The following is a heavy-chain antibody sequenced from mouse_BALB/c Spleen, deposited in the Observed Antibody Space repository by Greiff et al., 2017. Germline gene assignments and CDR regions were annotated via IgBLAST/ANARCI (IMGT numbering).Heavy chain of an antibody. D-gene: IGHD1-1*01. CDR2: SET. CDR3: ARGDYGSRDWYFDV. V-gene: IGHV1-52*01. Sequence: SETRLNQKFKDKATLTVDKSSSTAYMQLSSPTSEDSAVYYCARGDYGSRDWYFDVWGAGTTVTVSS. J-gene: IGHJ1*01.